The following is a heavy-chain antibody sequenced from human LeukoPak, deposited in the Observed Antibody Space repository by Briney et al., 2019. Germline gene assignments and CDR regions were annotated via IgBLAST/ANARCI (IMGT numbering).Heavy chain of an antibody. D-gene: IGHD1-26*01. CDR3: ARVGLSGSYFDY. Sequence: GGSLRLSCAASGFTFSNAWMSWVRQAPGKGLEWVGRIKSKTDGGTTDYAAPVKGRFTISRDDSKNTLYLQMNSLRAEDTAVYYCARVGLSGSYFDYWGQGTLVTVSS. CDR1: GFTFSNAW. V-gene: IGHV3-15*01. J-gene: IGHJ4*02. CDR2: IKSKTDGGTT.